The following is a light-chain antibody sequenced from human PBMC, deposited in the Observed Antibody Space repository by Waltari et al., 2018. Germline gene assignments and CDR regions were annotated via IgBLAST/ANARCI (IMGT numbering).Light chain of an antibody. CDR3: ASYTSTNTVI. Sequence: QSALTQPASVSASPGQSLTISCTGTSSDTGGYPYVSLYQQHPGKVPTLMIYDVARWPTWVSNRFSGSKSGNTASLTISGLQAEDEADYYCASYTSTNTVIFGGGTKVTVL. CDR1: SSDTGGYPY. V-gene: IGLV2-14*03. CDR2: DVA. J-gene: IGLJ2*01.